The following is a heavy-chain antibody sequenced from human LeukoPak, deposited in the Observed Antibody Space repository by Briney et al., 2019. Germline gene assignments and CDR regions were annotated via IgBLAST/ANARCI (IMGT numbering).Heavy chain of an antibody. CDR3: TSGSYSGFDY. D-gene: IGHD1-26*01. Sequence: PGGSLRLSCTASGFTFGDYAMSWDRQAPGKGLEWVGFIRSKAYGGTTEYAASVKGRFTISRDDSKSIAYLQMNSLKTEDTAVYYCTSGSYSGFDYWGQGTLVTVSS. V-gene: IGHV3-49*04. CDR2: IRSKAYGGTT. J-gene: IGHJ4*02. CDR1: GFTFGDYA.